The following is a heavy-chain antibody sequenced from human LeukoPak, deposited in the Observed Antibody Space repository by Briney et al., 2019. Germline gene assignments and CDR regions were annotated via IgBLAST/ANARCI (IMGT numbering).Heavy chain of an antibody. CDR3: ARDDGHHWFDF. J-gene: IGHJ4*02. CDR1: GFTFSSYS. D-gene: IGHD1-1*01. V-gene: IGHV3-21*01. Sequence: GGSLRLSCAASGFTFSSYSMNWVRQAPGKGLEWVSSISSSSSYIYYADSVKGRFTISRDNAKTSLYLQMNSMRAEDTAVYYCARDDGHHWFDFWGQGTLVTVSS. CDR2: ISSSSSYI.